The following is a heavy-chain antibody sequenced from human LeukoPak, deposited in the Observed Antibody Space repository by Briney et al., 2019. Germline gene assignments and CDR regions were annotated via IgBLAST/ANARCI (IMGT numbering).Heavy chain of an antibody. J-gene: IGHJ5*02. CDR2: INPSGGSR. CDR3: ARGESILVVMISWLDP. V-gene: IGHV1-46*01. Sequence: ASVKLSCKASGYTFSNYYMHWVRQAPGQGLEWVGIINPSGGSRSYAQKFQDRVTMTRDTSTSTVYMELSSLRSEDTAVYYCARGESILVVMISWLDPWGQGTLITVSS. D-gene: IGHD2-8*01. CDR1: GYTFSNYY.